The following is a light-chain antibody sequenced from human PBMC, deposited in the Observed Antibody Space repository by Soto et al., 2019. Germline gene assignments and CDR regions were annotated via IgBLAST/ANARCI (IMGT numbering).Light chain of an antibody. CDR1: QDLSGS. V-gene: IGKV1-33*01. CDR3: QHYHDLPII. J-gene: IGKJ5*01. CDR2: AAS. Sequence: EMQMTQSPSSMSASVGDRVTLTCQASQDLSGSLNWYQQKPGEAPKVLIFAASKLEVGVPSRFSVSGSGTHFTLTISSLQPEDIATYFCQHYHDLPIIFGQGNDWRL.